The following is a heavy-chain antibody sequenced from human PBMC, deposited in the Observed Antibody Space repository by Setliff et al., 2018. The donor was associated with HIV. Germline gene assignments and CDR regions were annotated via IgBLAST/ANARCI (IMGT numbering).Heavy chain of an antibody. Sequence: SETLSLTCTVSGGPMSGYYWSWLRQSPVKGLEWIGYIYSSGTTNYNPSFKSRVSISLDTSMSQFSLMLSSVTAADTAIYYCAKYWRASGTYVFDIWGLGTMVTVSS. J-gene: IGHJ3*02. CDR3: AKYWRASGTYVFDI. CDR1: GGPMSGYY. V-gene: IGHV4-4*08. CDR2: IYSSGTT. D-gene: IGHD2-15*01.